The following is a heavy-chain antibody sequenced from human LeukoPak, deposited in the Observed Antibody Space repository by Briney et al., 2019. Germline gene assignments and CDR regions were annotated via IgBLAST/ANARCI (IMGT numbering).Heavy chain of an antibody. Sequence: ASVKVSCKASGYTFTSYGISWVRQAPGQGLEWMGWISAYNGNTNYAQKLQGRVTMTTDTSTSTAYMELRSLRSDDTAVYYCARDPALGYTSGWYNWFDPWGQGTLVTVSS. V-gene: IGHV1-18*01. J-gene: IGHJ5*02. CDR2: ISAYNGNT. CDR1: GYTFTSYG. CDR3: ARDPALGYTSGWYNWFDP. D-gene: IGHD6-19*01.